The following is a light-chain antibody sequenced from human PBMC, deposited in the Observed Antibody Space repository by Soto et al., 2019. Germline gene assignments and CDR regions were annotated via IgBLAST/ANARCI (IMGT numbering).Light chain of an antibody. V-gene: IGKV3-11*01. Sequence: ETVLTQSPATLSLSPGERAILSCRASQSVSTYLAWYQQTPGQAPRLLISDASNRATGIPDRFSGSGSGTDFPLTISSLEPEDFAVYCCQQRSSWPLTFGGGNKVEIK. J-gene: IGKJ4*01. CDR3: QQRSSWPLT. CDR2: DAS. CDR1: QSVSTY.